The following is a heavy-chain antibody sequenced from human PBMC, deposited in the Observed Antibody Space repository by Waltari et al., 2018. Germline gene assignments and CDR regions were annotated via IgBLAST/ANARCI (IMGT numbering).Heavy chain of an antibody. D-gene: IGHD2-15*01. CDR3: AADRGNGLYFDY. CDR2: IHHSGRT. CDR1: GASTSPTYW. J-gene: IGHJ4*02. Sequence: QVQLQESGPGLVKPSGTLSLTCAVSGASTSPTYWWSWVRQSPGKGLEWIGQIHHSGRTYSTPSLKSRITISVDKSKNQFSLNLSSVNDADTAVYYCAADRGNGLYFDYWGQGTLVTVSS. V-gene: IGHV4-4*02.